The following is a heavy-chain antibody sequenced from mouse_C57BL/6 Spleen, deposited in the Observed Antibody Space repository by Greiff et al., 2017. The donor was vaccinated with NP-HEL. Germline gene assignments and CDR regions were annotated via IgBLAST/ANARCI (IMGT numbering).Heavy chain of an antibody. D-gene: IGHD3-1*01. CDR3: ARQGSQLEGCYFDY. Sequence: EVKLMESGGGLVQPGESLKLSCESNEYEFPSHDMSWVRKTPEKRLELVAAINSDGGSTYYPDTMERRIIISRDNTKKTLYLQMNSLRSEDTALYYCARQGSQLEGCYFDYWGQGTTLTVSS. J-gene: IGHJ2*01. CDR1: EYEFPSHD. CDR2: INSDGGST. V-gene: IGHV5-2*01.